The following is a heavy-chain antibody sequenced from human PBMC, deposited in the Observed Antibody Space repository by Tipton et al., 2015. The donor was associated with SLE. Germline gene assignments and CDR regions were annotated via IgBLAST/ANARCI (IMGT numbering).Heavy chain of an antibody. D-gene: IGHD2-15*01. J-gene: IGHJ5*02. V-gene: IGHV4-31*03. CDR1: TDSISSGASY. Sequence: TLSLTCTVSTDSISSGASYWSWIRQHPGKGLEWVGYIYYTGTTYYNPSLKSRATISVDMSKNQFSLQLTSVTAADTAVYFCARSVGYGGTFGTYWFGPWGLGTLVTVSS. CDR2: IYYTGTT. CDR3: ARSVGYGGTFGTYWFGP.